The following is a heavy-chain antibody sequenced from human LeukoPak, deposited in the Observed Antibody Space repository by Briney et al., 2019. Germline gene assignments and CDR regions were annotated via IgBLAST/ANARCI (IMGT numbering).Heavy chain of an antibody. CDR2: VNPNTGNT. J-gene: IGHJ6*03. Sequence: ASVKVSCKASGYTFTSYDINWVRQATGQGLEWMGWVNPNTGNTGYAQKFQGRVTITRNTSISTAYMELSSLRSEDTAVYYCARGGLIVGATRGDYYYYMDVWGKGTTVTVSS. CDR3: ARGGLIVGATRGDYYYYMDV. V-gene: IGHV1-8*01. CDR1: GYTFTSYD. D-gene: IGHD1-26*01.